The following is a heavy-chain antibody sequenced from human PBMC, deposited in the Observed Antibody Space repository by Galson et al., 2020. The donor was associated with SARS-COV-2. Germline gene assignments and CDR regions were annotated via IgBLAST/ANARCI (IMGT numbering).Heavy chain of an antibody. D-gene: IGHD3-10*01. J-gene: IGHJ4*02. CDR1: GFTFCTYA. CDR2: ISNDGSNR. V-gene: IGHV3-30-3*01. CDR3: ARGPRFGELLSRFDY. Sequence: TGGSLRLSCAASGFTFCTYAMHWVRQAPGQGLEWVAVISNDGSNRYYTDSVKGRFTISRDNSKNTLYVQMNSLSAEDTAVYYCARGPRFGELLSRFDYWGQGTLVAVSS.